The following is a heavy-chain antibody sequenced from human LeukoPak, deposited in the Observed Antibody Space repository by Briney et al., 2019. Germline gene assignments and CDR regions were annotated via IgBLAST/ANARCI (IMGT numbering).Heavy chain of an antibody. D-gene: IGHD3-16*01. V-gene: IGHV4-38-2*02. CDR1: GYSISSGYY. Sequence: SETLSLTCTVSGYSISSGYYWGWIRQPPGKGLEWIGSIYHSGNTYYNPSLKSRVTMSVDTSRNQFSLKLTSLTAAATAVFYFAMQPSSRSDLGVIDYWGQGTLVTVSS. J-gene: IGHJ4*02. CDR2: IYHSGNT. CDR3: AMQPSSRSDLGVIDY.